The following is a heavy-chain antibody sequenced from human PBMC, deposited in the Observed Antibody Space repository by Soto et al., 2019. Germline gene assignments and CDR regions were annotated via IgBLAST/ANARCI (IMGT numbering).Heavy chain of an antibody. V-gene: IGHV4-31*03. J-gene: IGHJ4*02. CDR2: IYYSGST. D-gene: IGHD3-22*01. Sequence: PSETLSLTCTFSGCSISSGGYYWSWVRQHPVKGLEWIGYIYYSGSTYYNPSLKSRVTISVDTSKNQFSLKLSSVTAADTAVYYCARVPLYYYDSSGYFDYWGQGTLVTVSS. CDR1: GCSISSGGYY. CDR3: ARVPLYYYDSSGYFDY.